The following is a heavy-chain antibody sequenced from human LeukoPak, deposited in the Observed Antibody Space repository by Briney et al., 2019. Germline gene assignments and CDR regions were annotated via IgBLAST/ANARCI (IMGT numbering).Heavy chain of an antibody. D-gene: IGHD3-22*01. CDR1: GVSISSGSYC. CDR3: ARETILLYYYDSSGIDY. J-gene: IGHJ4*02. V-gene: IGHV4-61*02. CDR2: IDTSGTT. Sequence: TLSPTCTVSGVSISSGSYCGRWIRQPAGKGLEWIGRIDTSGTTNYNPTPNSRVTIPVATSKNQFSLKLSSVTATDTAVYDCARETILLYYYDSSGIDYWGQGTLVTVSS.